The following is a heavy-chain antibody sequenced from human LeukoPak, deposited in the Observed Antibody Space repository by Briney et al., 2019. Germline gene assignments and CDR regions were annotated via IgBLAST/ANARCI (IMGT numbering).Heavy chain of an antibody. CDR2: IIPIFGTA. D-gene: IGHD2-2*01. CDR3: ARDGYCSSTSCSGNWFDP. CDR1: GGIYSSYT. V-gene: IGHV1-69*05. J-gene: IGHJ5*02. Sequence: VASVKVSCKASGGIYSSYTISWVRQAPGQGLEWMGGIIPIFGTANYAQKFQGRVTITTDESTSTAYMELSSLRSEDTAVYYCARDGYCSSTSCSGNWFDPWGQGTLVTVSS.